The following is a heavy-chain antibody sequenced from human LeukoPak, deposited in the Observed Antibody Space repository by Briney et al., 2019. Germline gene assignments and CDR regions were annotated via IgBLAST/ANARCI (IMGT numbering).Heavy chain of an antibody. D-gene: IGHD4-17*01. J-gene: IGHJ5*02. CDR3: ARAVRGAWFDP. V-gene: IGHV3-74*01. Sequence: GGSLRLSCAASGFTFGSYSMNWVRQAPGKGLVWVSRINSDGSSTSYADSVKGRFTISRDNAKNTLYLQMNSLRAEDTAVYYCARAVRGAWFDPWGQGTLVTVSS. CDR1: GFTFGSYS. CDR2: INSDGSST.